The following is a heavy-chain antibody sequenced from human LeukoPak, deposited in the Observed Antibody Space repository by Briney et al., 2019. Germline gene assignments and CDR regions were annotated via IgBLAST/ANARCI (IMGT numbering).Heavy chain of an antibody. CDR2: IYYSGST. J-gene: IGHJ6*03. Sequence: SETLSLTCTVSGGSISSYYWSWIRQPPGKGLEWIGYIYYSGSTNYNPSLKSRVTISVDTSKNQFSLKLSSVTAADTAVYYCARVDGYGGSYYMDVWGKGTTVTVSS. CDR3: ARVDGYGGSYYMDV. V-gene: IGHV4-59*01. CDR1: GGSISSYY. D-gene: IGHD4-23*01.